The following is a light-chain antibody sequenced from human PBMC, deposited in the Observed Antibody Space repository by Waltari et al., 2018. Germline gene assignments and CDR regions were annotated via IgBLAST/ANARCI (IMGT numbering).Light chain of an antibody. CDR3: MVWHGGAVV. V-gene: IGLV5-45*03. CDR1: SDMYVGDYR. Sequence: QPVLTQPSSLSAPPGAPASLTCTLRSDMYVGDYRIFWYQQMPGSPPHYLLPDSDNQGGSGVPRRFSGSKDASANAGVLVISSVQAEYEADYYCMVWHGGAVVFGGGTKLTVL. J-gene: IGLJ2*01. CDR2: PDSDN.